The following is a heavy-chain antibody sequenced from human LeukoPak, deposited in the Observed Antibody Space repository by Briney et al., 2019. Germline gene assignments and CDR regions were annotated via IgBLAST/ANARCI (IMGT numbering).Heavy chain of an antibody. J-gene: IGHJ4*02. CDR3: ARQGSNTKFDY. CDR2: MYYSGST. D-gene: IGHD3-10*01. V-gene: IGHV4-39*01. Sequence: SETLSLTCTVSGGSISSGDYYWGWIRQPPGKGLEWIGTMYYSGSTYYNPSLKSRVTISGDPSKNQFSLKVSSVTAADTAVYYCARQGSNTKFDYWGQGTLVTVSS. CDR1: GGSISSGDYY.